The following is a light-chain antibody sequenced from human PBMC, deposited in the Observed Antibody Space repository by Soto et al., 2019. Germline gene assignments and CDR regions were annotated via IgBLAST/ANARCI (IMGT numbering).Light chain of an antibody. Sequence: VLTQSPATLSLSPGERATLSCRASENVRTFVDWYQQKPGQAPRLLIYGASNRATDIPARFSGSGSGTDFTLTISYLEPEDFAVYYCQQHSHWPPWTFGQGTKVDIK. V-gene: IGKV3-11*01. J-gene: IGKJ1*01. CDR1: ENVRTF. CDR2: GAS. CDR3: QQHSHWPPWT.